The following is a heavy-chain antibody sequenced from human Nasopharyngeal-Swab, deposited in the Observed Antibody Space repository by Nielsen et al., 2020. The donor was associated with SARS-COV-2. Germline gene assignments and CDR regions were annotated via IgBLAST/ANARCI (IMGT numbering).Heavy chain of an antibody. CDR3: ARIGDKQWPAFDI. CDR1: WFSLSTSRMS. J-gene: IGHJ3*02. V-gene: IGHV2-70*01. Sequence: SGPTLLKPTQTLTLTCTFSWFSLSTSRMSVSWIRQPPGKALEWLAPIDWDDDKYYSTSLKTRLTISKDTSKNQVVLTMTNMDPVDTATYYCARIGDKQWPAFDIWGQGTMVTVSS. D-gene: IGHD6-19*01. CDR2: IDWDDDK.